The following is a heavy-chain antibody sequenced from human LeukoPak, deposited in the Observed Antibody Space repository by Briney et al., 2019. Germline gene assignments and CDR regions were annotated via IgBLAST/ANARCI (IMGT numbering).Heavy chain of an antibody. CDR3: ARGTCSSTSCYALFDY. CDR1: GFTLSGHY. CDR2: IRNKANSYTT. Sequence: PGGSLRLSCAASGFTLSGHYMDWVRQAPGKGLEWVGRIRNKANSYTTEYAASVKGRFTISRDDSKNSMHLQMNSQKTEDTAVYYCARGTCSSTSCYALFDYWGQGTLVTVSS. D-gene: IGHD2-2*01. V-gene: IGHV3-72*01. J-gene: IGHJ4*02.